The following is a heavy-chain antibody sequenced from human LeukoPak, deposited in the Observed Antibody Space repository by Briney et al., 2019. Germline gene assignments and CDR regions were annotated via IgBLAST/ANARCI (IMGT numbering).Heavy chain of an antibody. D-gene: IGHD4-17*01. CDR1: GFRITNYA. Sequence: GGSLRLSCSASGFRITNYAMHWVRQAPGKGLEYISAISSKEGSTYYADSVKDRFTISRDNSKNTLYLQMSSLRSEDTAVYYCVKMSGDYDDYWGQGTLVTVSS. CDR2: ISSKEGST. J-gene: IGHJ4*02. CDR3: VKMSGDYDDY. V-gene: IGHV3-64D*08.